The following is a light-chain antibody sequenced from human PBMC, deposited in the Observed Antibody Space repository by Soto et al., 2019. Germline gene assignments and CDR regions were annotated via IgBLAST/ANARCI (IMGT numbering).Light chain of an antibody. CDR3: QQFGSSPGFT. CDR1: QSINNRY. Sequence: EIVLTQSPGTLSLSPGERATLSCRASQSINNRYLAWYQQKPGQAPRLLIYAASSRATGIPDRFSGSGSGTDLTLTISRMEPEDVAVYYCQQFGSSPGFTFGPGTKVDIK. J-gene: IGKJ3*01. CDR2: AAS. V-gene: IGKV3-20*01.